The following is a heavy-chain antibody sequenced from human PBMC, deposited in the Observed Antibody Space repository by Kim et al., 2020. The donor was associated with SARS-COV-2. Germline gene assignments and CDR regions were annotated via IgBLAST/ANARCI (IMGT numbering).Heavy chain of an antibody. CDR3: ARGDTVVASRYYYAMDV. Sequence: ASVKVSCKTSGYTFSNYYIHWVRQAPGQGLEWMAWISTDSGAINHAQKFQDRVTMTRDTSINTTYMELTSLTSDDTAAYFCARGDTVVASRYYYAMDVWGQGTTVTVSS. CDR1: GYTFSNYY. D-gene: IGHD5-18*01. V-gene: IGHV1-2*02. CDR2: ISTDSGAI. J-gene: IGHJ6*02.